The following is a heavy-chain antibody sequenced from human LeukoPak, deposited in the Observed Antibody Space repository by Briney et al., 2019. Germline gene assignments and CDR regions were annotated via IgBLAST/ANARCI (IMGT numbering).Heavy chain of an antibody. V-gene: IGHV3-21*01. J-gene: IGHJ5*02. CDR1: GFTFSSYS. Sequence: PGGSLRLSCAASGFTFSSYSMDWVRQAPGKGLEWVSSISSSSSYIYYADSVKGRFTISRDNAKNSLYLQMNSLRAEDTAVYYCARSPTAAISNWFDPWGQGTLVTVSS. CDR2: ISSSSSYI. CDR3: ARSPTAAISNWFDP. D-gene: IGHD2-2*02.